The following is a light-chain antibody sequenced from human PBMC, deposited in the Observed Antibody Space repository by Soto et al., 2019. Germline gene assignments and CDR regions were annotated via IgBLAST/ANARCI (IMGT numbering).Light chain of an antibody. V-gene: IGLV2-14*01. CDR3: SSYTTSATLV. CDR2: AVT. J-gene: IGLJ2*01. Sequence: QSALTQPASVSGSPGQSIAISCTGTGSDVGTYNSVSWYQQFPGKAPKLILYAVTNRPSGISNRFSGSKSGNTASLTISGLQSEDEADYFCSSYTTSATLVFGLGTKVTVL. CDR1: GSDVGTYNS.